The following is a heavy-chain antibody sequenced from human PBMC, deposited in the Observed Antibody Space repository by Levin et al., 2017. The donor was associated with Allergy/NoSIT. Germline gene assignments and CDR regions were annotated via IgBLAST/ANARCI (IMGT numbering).Heavy chain of an antibody. CDR1: GFTFSNYG. D-gene: IGHD2-15*01. Sequence: TGGSLRLSCAASGFTFSNYGMHWVRQAPGKGLEWVAVISYDGSNRYYADSVKGRFTISRDNSKNTLYLQMNSLRAEDTAVYYCAKDRVVAATYYYGLDGWGQGTTVTVSS. V-gene: IGHV3-30*18. J-gene: IGHJ6*02. CDR2: ISYDGSNR. CDR3: AKDRVVAATYYYGLDG.